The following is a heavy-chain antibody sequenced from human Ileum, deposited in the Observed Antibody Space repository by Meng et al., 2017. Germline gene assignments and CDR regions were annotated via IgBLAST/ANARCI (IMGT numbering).Heavy chain of an antibody. D-gene: IGHD1-26*01. J-gene: IGHJ4*02. Sequence: GESLMISCAASGFIFDDYIMHWVRQGPGKGLEWVSLINGDGSTTNYGDSVRGRFTISRDNAKNTLDLQMNSLRTEDTALYYCAKGKYVAELPPSLDHWGQGTQVTVSS. V-gene: IGHV3-43*01. CDR2: INGDGSTT. CDR3: AKGKYVAELPPSLDH. CDR1: GFIFDDYI.